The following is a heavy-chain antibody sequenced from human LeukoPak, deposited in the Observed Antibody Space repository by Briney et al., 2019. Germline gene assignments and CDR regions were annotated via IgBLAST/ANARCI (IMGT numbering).Heavy chain of an antibody. D-gene: IGHD3-16*02. J-gene: IGHJ2*01. CDR1: GGAISSFC. V-gene: IGHV4-4*07. CDR2: IYTSGTT. Sequence: PSETLSLDWTGGGGAISSFCWGWVRQRAGRGRGWDGRIYTSGTTNDNPSLKSRGTMLVDTTKNQFSLKLSSVTAADTAVYYCARDLYDYVWGSYRSILIWYFDLWGRGTLVTVSS. CDR3: ARDLYDYVWGSYRSILIWYFDL.